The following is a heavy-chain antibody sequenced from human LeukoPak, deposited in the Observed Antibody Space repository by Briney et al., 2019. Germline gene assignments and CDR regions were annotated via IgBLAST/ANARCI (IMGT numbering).Heavy chain of an antibody. V-gene: IGHV4-39*01. CDR2: IYYSGST. D-gene: IGHD2-2*01. CDR3: ARHGFRPRYCSSTSCPADNWFDP. CDR1: GGSISSSSYY. Sequence: SETLSLTCTVPGGSISSSSYYWGWIRQPPGKGLEWIGSIYYSGSTYYNPSLKSRVTISVDTSKNQFSLKLSSVTAADTAVYYCARHGFRPRYCSSTSCPADNWFDPWGQGTLVTVSS. J-gene: IGHJ5*02.